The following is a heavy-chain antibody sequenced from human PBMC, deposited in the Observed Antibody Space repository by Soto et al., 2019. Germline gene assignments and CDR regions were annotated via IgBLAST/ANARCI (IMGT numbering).Heavy chain of an antibody. CDR2: ISGSGGST. CDR3: AKAPTNYGSGSYYYY. V-gene: IGHV3-23*01. D-gene: IGHD3-10*01. CDR1: GFTFSSYA. J-gene: IGHJ4*02. Sequence: EVQLLESGGGVVQPGGSLRLSCAASGFTFSSYAMSWVRQAPGKGLEWVSAISGSGGSTYYADSVKGRFTISRDNSKNTLYLQMNSLRAEDTAVYYCAKAPTNYGSGSYYYYWGQGTLVTVSS.